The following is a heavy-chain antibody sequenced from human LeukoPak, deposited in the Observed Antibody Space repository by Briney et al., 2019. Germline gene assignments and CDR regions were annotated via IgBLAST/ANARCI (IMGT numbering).Heavy chain of an antibody. CDR1: SGSISSSTYY. D-gene: IGHD3-10*01. CDR3: ARRRVPAYGSGSYYQMSFDY. J-gene: IGHJ4*02. CDR2: IYYTGST. V-gene: IGHV4-39*07. Sequence: SETLSLTCTVSSGSISSSTYYWGWIRQPPGKGLEWIGTIYYTGSTYYNPSLKSRVTISVDTSKNQFSLKLTSVTAADTAVYYCARRRVPAYGSGSYYQMSFDYWGQGTLVTVSS.